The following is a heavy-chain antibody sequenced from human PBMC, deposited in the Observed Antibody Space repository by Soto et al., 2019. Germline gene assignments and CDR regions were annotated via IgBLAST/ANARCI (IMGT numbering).Heavy chain of an antibody. D-gene: IGHD3-9*01. CDR2: TYYGASS. V-gene: IGHV4-38-2*02. J-gene: IGHJ3*02. Sequence: SETLSLTCAVSGYSISSGYYWGWIRQPPGKGLEWLGTTYYGASSYYNPSLRSRITILLDASTNQLSLKLSSVTAADTALYYCARERTYQLSGDDALDIWGQGIMVTVS. CDR3: ARERTYQLSGDDALDI. CDR1: GYSISSGYY.